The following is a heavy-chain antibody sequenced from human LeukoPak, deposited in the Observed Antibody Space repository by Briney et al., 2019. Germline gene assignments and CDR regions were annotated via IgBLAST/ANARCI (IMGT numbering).Heavy chain of an antibody. CDR2: IYYNGST. CDR3: ARTLAARFWFDP. J-gene: IGHJ5*02. Sequence: SETLSLTCTVSGGSISSYYWSWIRQPPGRGLEWIGSIYYNGSTNYNPSLKRRLTISVDTSKNHFSLNLSSVTAADTAMYYCARTLAARFWFDPWGQGTLVIVSS. CDR1: GGSISSYY. V-gene: IGHV4-59*08. D-gene: IGHD6-6*01.